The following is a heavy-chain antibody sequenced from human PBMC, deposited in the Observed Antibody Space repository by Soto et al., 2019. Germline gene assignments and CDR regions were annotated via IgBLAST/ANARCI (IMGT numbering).Heavy chain of an antibody. CDR3: ARWGSTMYYDFWSGYKDDAFDI. V-gene: IGHV4-34*01. D-gene: IGHD3-3*01. Sequence: KSSETLSLTCAVYGGSFSGYYWSWIRQPPGKGLEWIGEINHSGSTNYNPSLKSRVTISVDTSKNQFSLKLSSVTAADTAVYYCARWGSTMYYDFWSGYKDDAFDIWGQGTMVTVSS. J-gene: IGHJ3*02. CDR1: GGSFSGYY. CDR2: INHSGST.